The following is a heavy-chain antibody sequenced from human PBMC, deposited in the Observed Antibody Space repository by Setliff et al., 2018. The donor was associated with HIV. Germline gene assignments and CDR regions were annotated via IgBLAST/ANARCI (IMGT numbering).Heavy chain of an antibody. CDR1: GFSLNTSGMC. CDR3: PLPVHRLLRGYMDV. J-gene: IGHJ6*03. V-gene: IGHV4-31*09. CDR2: VYYSGST. Sequence: PSETLTLTCTFSGFSLNTSGMCVTWIRQHPGKGLEWIWYVYYSGSTYYNPSLKSRVTMSLDTSKNHFSLKLKSGTAADTAVYYCPLPVHRLLRGYMDVWGKGTTVTVSS. D-gene: IGHD2-15*01.